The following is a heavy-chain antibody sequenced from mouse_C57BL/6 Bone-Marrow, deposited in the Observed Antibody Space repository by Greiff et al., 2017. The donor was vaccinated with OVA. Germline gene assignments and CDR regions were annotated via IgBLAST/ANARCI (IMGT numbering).Heavy chain of an antibody. D-gene: IGHD2-2*01. CDR2: IDPENGDT. CDR1: GFNIKDDY. Sequence: EVQLVESGAELVRPGASVKLSCTASGFNIKDDYMHWVKQRPEQGLEWIGWIDPENGDTEYASKFQGKATITADTSSNTAYLQLSSLTSEDTAVYYCTDGYGFAYWGQGTLVTVSA. J-gene: IGHJ3*01. CDR3: TDGYGFAY. V-gene: IGHV14-4*01.